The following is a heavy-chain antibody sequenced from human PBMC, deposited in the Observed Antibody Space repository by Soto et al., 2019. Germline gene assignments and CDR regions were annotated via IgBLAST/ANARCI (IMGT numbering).Heavy chain of an antibody. D-gene: IGHD3-22*01. Sequence: QEQLVHSGAEVKKPGSSVKVSCKASGGTFSSYAISWVRQAPGQGLEWMGGIIPIFGTANYAQKFQGRVTITADECTTTAYMELSSLRSEDTAVYYCARDLKRYYDSSGYGYYYYGMDVWGQGTTVTVSS. CDR3: ARDLKRYYDSSGYGYYYYGMDV. CDR2: IIPIFGTA. CDR1: GGTFSSYA. J-gene: IGHJ6*02. V-gene: IGHV1-69*01.